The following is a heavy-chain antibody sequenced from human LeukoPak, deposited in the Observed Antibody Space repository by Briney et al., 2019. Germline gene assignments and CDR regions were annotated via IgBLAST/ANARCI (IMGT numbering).Heavy chain of an antibody. CDR3: AKHYGATSTWFDP. V-gene: IGHV3-23*01. CDR1: GFTFSSYA. D-gene: IGHD4/OR15-4a*01. Sequence: YPGGSLILSCAASGFTFSSYAMTWVRQAPGKGLEWVSSITGSAARTYYADSVKGRFTISRDNSKNTLYLQMSSLRAEDTALYYCAKHYGATSTWFDPWGLGTLVTVSS. CDR2: ITGSAART. J-gene: IGHJ5*02.